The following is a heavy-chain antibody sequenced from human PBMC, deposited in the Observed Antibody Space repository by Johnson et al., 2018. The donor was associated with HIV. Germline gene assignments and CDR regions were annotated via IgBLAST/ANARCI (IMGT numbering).Heavy chain of an antibody. CDR3: ARGLGSSWYRI. CDR1: GFTFSSYG. J-gene: IGHJ3*02. Sequence: MQLVESGGGVVQPGRSLRLSCAASGFTFSSYGMHWVRQAPGKGLEWVAVISFDGRNKFYADSVKGRFTISRDNSKNTLYLQMNSLRAEDTAVYYCARGLGSSWYRIWGQGTMVTVSS. CDR2: ISFDGRNK. V-gene: IGHV3-30*03. D-gene: IGHD6-13*01.